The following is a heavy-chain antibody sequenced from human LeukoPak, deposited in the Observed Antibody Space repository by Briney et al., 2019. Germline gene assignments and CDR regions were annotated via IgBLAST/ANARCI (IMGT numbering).Heavy chain of an antibody. V-gene: IGHV3-7*01. CDR1: GFTLNYYW. Sequence: GGSLRLSCEASGFTLNYYWMSWVRQAPGKGLEWVANINQDGSEKYFVDSVKGRSTISRDNAQNSVFLQTDSLRVDDTAVYYCARWVSQYYFDYWGQGTHVTVSS. D-gene: IGHD2-21*01. CDR3: ARWVSQYYFDY. J-gene: IGHJ4*02. CDR2: INQDGSEK.